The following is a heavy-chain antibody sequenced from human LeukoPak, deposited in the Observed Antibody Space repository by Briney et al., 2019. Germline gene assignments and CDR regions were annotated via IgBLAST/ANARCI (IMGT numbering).Heavy chain of an antibody. CDR2: INDSGGGR. J-gene: IGHJ6*02. D-gene: IGHD3-9*01. CDR1: GFTLSSNV. CDR3: AKSLTPLNYDISNSNGMDV. Sequence: GSLTHSCAGSGFTLSSNVMSWVSQATGKGLQWVSTINDSGGGRYYADSVKGRFTISGDNSKNTMYLQMNSLRAEDTAVYYCAKSLTPLNYDISNSNGMDVWGQGTTVTVSS. V-gene: IGHV3-23*01.